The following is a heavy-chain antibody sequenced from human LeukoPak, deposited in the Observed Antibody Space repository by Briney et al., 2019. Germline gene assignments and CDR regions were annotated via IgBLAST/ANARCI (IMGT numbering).Heavy chain of an antibody. Sequence: GVSVKVSCKTSGYTFTYYGINWVRQAPGQGLEWMGWISGYNGNTKYAPKLQGRVTMTTDTFTNTAYMELRSLRSDDTAMYYCARDKSPIRSRSGSESSPLDNWGQGTLVFVSS. J-gene: IGHJ4*02. CDR3: ARDKSPIRSRSGSESSPLDN. CDR1: GYTFTYYG. D-gene: IGHD6-19*01. V-gene: IGHV1-18*04. CDR2: ISGYNGNT.